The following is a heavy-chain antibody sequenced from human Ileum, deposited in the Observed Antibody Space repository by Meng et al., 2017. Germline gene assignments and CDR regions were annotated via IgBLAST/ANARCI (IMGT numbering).Heavy chain of an antibody. CDR2: ISHSGST. CDR3: ARHGGYYQGF. J-gene: IGHJ4*02. D-gene: IGHD4-23*01. Sequence: VQLPESGPGLVKPSGTLSLTCAVSSGSITSDTYWSWVRLPPGKGLEGIGQISHSGSTFYNPSLKSRVTMSVDKSKSQFSLMLTSVTAADTAVYYCARHGGYYQGFWGQGTLVTVSS. CDR1: SGSITSDTY. V-gene: IGHV4-4*02.